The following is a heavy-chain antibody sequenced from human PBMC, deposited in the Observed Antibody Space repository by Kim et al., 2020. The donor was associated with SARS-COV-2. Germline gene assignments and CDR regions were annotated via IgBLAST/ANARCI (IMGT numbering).Heavy chain of an antibody. V-gene: IGHV3-23*01. CDR3: AKDRPLSVGVLGDGSGYSDY. CDR1: GFTFSSYA. Sequence: GGSLRLSCAASGFTFSSYAMSWVRQAPGKGLEWVSAISGSGGSTYYADSVKGRFTISRDNSKNTLYLQMNSLRAEDTAVYYCAKDRPLSVGVLGDGSGYSDYWGQGTLVTVSS. D-gene: IGHD3-22*01. CDR2: ISGSGGST. J-gene: IGHJ4*02.